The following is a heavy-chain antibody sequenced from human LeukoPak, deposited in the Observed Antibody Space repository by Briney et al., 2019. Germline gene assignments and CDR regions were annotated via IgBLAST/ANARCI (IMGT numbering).Heavy chain of an antibody. CDR1: GFTFSSYA. D-gene: IGHD6-13*01. J-gene: IGHJ6*02. CDR3: ARDKQLANYNQYYYYYGMDV. Sequence: QPGGSLRLSCAASGFTFSSYAMHWVRQAPGKGLEWVAVISYDGSNKYYADSVKGRFTISRDNSKNTLYLQMNSLRAEDTAVYYCARDKQLANYNQYYYYYGMDVWGQGTTVTVSS. V-gene: IGHV3-30-3*01. CDR2: ISYDGSNK.